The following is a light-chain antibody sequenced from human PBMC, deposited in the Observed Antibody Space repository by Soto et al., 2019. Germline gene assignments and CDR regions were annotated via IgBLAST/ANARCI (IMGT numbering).Light chain of an antibody. CDR3: QQRYNWPLT. V-gene: IGKV3-11*01. CDR2: AAS. J-gene: IGKJ4*01. CDR1: QSVSSS. Sequence: IVLXRSPATLSLSPGERATLSCMASQSVSSSLAWYQQKPGQAPRLLIYAASNRATGIPARLSGSGSGKDFTITISSLEPEDFAIYYCQQRYNWPLTFGGGTKVDIK.